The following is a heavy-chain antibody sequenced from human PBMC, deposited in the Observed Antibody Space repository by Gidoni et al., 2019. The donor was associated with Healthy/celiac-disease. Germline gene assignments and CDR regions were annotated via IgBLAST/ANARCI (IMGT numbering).Heavy chain of an antibody. J-gene: IGHJ6*02. V-gene: IGHV4-34*01. CDR2: INHSGST. CDR1: GGSFSGYY. CDR3: ARDRRGYYGMDV. Sequence: QVPLQQWGAGLLQPSETLSLTCAVYGGSFSGYYWSWIRQPPGKGLEWIGEINHSGSTNYNPSLKSRVTISVDTSKNQFSLKLSSVTAADTAVYYCARDRRGYYGMDVWGQGTTVTVSS.